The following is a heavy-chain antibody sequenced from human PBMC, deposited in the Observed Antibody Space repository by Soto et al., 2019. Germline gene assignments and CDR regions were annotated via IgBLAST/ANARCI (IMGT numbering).Heavy chain of an antibody. CDR1: GGSIRSYY. V-gene: IGHV4-4*07. Sequence: SETLSLTCNVSGGSIRSYYWSWVRQPAGKALEWIVRVYTTGSTNYNPSLRSRVSISVDTSKNQFSLTVTSVTAADTAVYYCAREGASGFGMDVWGQGTTVTVSS. CDR2: VYTTGST. J-gene: IGHJ6*02. D-gene: IGHD1-26*01. CDR3: AREGASGFGMDV.